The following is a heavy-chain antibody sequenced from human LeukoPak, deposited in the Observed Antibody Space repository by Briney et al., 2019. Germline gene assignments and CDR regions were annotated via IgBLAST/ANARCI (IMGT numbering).Heavy chain of an antibody. D-gene: IGHD3-22*01. Sequence: ASVKVSCKASGYTFTSYYMHWVRQAPGQGLEWMGIINPSGGSTSYAQKFQGRVTMTRDTSTSTVYMELSSLRSEDTAVYCCAREANYDSSGYYSDYWGQGTLVTVSS. V-gene: IGHV1-46*01. CDR3: AREANYDSSGYYSDY. CDR1: GYTFTSYY. J-gene: IGHJ4*02. CDR2: INPSGGST.